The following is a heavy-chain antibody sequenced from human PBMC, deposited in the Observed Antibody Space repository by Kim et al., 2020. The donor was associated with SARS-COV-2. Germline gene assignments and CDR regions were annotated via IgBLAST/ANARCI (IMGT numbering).Heavy chain of an antibody. CDR2: INHSGST. CDR1: GGSFSGYY. CDR3: ARGEVALGGYDLYYYYGMDV. J-gene: IGHJ6*02. D-gene: IGHD5-12*01. V-gene: IGHV4-34*01. Sequence: SETLSLTCAVYGGSFSGYYWSWIRQPPGKGLEWIGEINHSGSTNYNPSLKSRVTISVDTSKNQFSLKLSSVTAADTAVYYCARGEVALGGYDLYYYYGMDVWGQGTTVTVSS.